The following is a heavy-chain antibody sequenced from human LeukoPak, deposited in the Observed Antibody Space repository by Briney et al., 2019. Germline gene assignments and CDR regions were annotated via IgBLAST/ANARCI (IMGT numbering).Heavy chain of an antibody. Sequence: GASVKVSCKASGYTSTSYYMHWVRQAPGQGLEWMGIINPSGGSTSYAQKFQRRVTMTRDMSTSTVYMELSSLRSEDTAVYYCARDGEMRVYVWGIVVVPAAFMDVWGKGTTVTVSS. J-gene: IGHJ6*03. D-gene: IGHD2-2*01. V-gene: IGHV1-46*01. CDR1: GYTSTSYY. CDR2: INPSGGST. CDR3: ARDGEMRVYVWGIVVVPAAFMDV.